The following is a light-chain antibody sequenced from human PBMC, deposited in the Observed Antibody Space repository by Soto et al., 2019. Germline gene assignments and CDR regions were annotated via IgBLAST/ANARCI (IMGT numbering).Light chain of an antibody. Sequence: DIHMTQSPSSVSASVGDRVTINCRASQGISSWLAWYQQKPGKAPNLLMHATSILQSGVPSRFSGSGSGTEFTLNISSLHPEDFGTYYCLQTDSFPWTFGQGTKVEIK. CDR2: ATS. J-gene: IGKJ1*01. CDR3: LQTDSFPWT. CDR1: QGISSW. V-gene: IGKV1-12*01.